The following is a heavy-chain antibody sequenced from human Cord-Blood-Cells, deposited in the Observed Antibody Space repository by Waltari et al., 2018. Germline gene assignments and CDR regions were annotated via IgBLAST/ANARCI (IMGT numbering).Heavy chain of an antibody. CDR3: AREYSSSSGFDY. Sequence: QVQLQESGPGLVKPSETLSLTCTVSGGSISSYYWSWIRQPPGKGLEWIGYIYYSGSTNSNPSLKSRVTISVDTSKNQFSLKLSSVTAADTAVYYCAREYSSSSGFDYWGQGTLVTVSS. J-gene: IGHJ4*02. CDR2: IYYSGST. V-gene: IGHV4-59*01. CDR1: GGSISSYY. D-gene: IGHD6-6*01.